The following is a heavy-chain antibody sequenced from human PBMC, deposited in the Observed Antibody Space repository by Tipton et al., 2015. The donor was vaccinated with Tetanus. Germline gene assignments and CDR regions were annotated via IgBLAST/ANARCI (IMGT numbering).Heavy chain of an antibody. D-gene: IGHD2-21*01. CDR3: AREVGLWQPYAFDI. J-gene: IGHJ3*02. Sequence: GLVKPSETLSLTCTVSGGPISSYYWSWIRQPPGKGLEWIGYIYYSGSTNYNPSLKSRVTISVDTSKNQFSLKLSSVAAAVTAVYYCAREVGLWQPYAFDIWGQGTMVTVSS. CDR2: IYYSGST. CDR1: GGPISSYY. V-gene: IGHV4-59*01.